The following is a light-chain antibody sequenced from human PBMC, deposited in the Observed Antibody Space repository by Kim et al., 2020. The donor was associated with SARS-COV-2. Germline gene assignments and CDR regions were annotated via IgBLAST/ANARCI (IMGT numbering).Light chain of an antibody. CDR2: DVF. CDR1: SSDVGGYNY. J-gene: IGLJ2*01. V-gene: IGLV2-14*03. CDR3: SSYTSSSLVV. Sequence: QSALTQPASVSGSPGQSITISCAGTSSDVGGYNYVSWYQRHLGKAPKLMIYDVFNRPSGVSSRFSGSKSGNTASLAISGLQAEDEADYYCSSYTSSSLVVFGGGTQLTVL.